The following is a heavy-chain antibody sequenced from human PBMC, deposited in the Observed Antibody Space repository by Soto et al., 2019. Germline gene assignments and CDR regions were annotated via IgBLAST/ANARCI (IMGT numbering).Heavy chain of an antibody. CDR1: GGTFGNTA. CDR3: ARDGDPGYSFWSGPLGGGRFDP. D-gene: IGHD3-3*01. Sequence: QVRLVQSGAEVKEPGSSVNVSCKTYGGTFGNTAVTWVRQVPGQGLEWIGGIVPLFGTANYAQKFRGRVMITADESTSTAYMDLSSLRSDDTAIYYCARDGDPGYSFWSGPLGGGRFDPWGQGTLVTVSS. CDR2: IVPLFGTA. V-gene: IGHV1-69*12. J-gene: IGHJ5*02.